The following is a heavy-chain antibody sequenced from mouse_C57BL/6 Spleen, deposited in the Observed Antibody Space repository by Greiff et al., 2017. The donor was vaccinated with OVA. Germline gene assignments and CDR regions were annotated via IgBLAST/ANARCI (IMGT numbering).Heavy chain of an antibody. CDR1: GYAFSSSW. CDR3: ARRGYYGSSYVDY. D-gene: IGHD1-1*01. Sequence: QVQLQQSGPELVKPGASVKISCKASGYAFSSSWMNWVKQRPGKGLEWIGRIYPGDGDTNYNGKIKGKATMTADKSSSTAYMQLSSLTSEDSAVYFCARRGYYGSSYVDYWSQGTTLSVSS. J-gene: IGHJ2*01. V-gene: IGHV1-82*01. CDR2: IYPGDGDT.